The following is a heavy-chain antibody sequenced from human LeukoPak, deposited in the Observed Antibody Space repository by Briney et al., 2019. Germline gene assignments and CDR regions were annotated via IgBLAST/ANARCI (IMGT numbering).Heavy chain of an antibody. CDR3: ARRMVANAEDAFDI. V-gene: IGHV4-59*08. CDR1: GSGASINHYY. Sequence: SETLSLTCTVSGSGASINHYYWSWIRQPPGKGLEWIANIQYSGNTNSRPSLQSRVSTSIDTSNNQFSLKLTSVTAADTAVYYYARRMVANAEDAFDIWGQGAVVTVSS. CDR2: IQYSGNT. J-gene: IGHJ3*02. D-gene: IGHD2-8*01.